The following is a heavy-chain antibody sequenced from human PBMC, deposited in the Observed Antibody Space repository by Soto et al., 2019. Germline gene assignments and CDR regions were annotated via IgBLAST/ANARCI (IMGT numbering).Heavy chain of an antibody. CDR3: ARGDRMTTVTTGNWFDP. D-gene: IGHD4-17*01. V-gene: IGHV1-69*01. CDR2: IIPIFGTA. CDR1: GGTFSSYA. J-gene: IGHJ5*02. Sequence: QVQLVQSGAEVKKPGSSVKVSCKASGGTFSSYAISWVRQAPGQGLEWMGGIIPIFGTANYAQKFQGRVTITADESTITAYMELSSLRSEDTAVYYCARGDRMTTVTTGNWFDPWGQGTLVTVSS.